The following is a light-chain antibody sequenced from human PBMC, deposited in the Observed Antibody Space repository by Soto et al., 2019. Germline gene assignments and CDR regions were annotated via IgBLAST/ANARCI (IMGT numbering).Light chain of an antibody. Sequence: QSALTQPASVSGSPGQSITISCTGTSSDVGGYNYVSWYQQHPGKAPKRMIYEVSNRPSGVSNRFSGSKSGNTASLTIPGLQADVEAVYYCSAYTSSSTLVFGTGSKLTVL. CDR1: SSDVGGYNY. V-gene: IGLV2-14*01. CDR3: SAYTSSSTLV. J-gene: IGLJ1*01. CDR2: EVS.